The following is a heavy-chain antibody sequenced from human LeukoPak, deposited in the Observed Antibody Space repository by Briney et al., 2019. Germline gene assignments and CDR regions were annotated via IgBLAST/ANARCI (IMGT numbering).Heavy chain of an antibody. CDR2: ISAYNGNT. J-gene: IGHJ3*02. Sequence: ASVKVSCKASGYTFTSYGMSWVRQAPGQGLEWMGWISAYNGNTNYAQKLQGRVTMTTDTSTSTAYMELRSLRSDDTAVYYCAREWYYYDSSGYRGPNDAFDIWGQGTMVTVSS. V-gene: IGHV1-18*01. CDR1: GYTFTSYG. CDR3: AREWYYYDSSGYRGPNDAFDI. D-gene: IGHD3-22*01.